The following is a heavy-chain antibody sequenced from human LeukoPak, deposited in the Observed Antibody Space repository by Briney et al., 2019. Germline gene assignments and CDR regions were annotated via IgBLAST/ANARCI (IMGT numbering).Heavy chain of an antibody. D-gene: IGHD6-13*01. CDR3: AKATSPVHSRNWFDS. Sequence: GGSLRLSCAASGFTFSSDAMSWVRQAPGKGLEWVSCISGSGTNRDSADSVTGRFTISRESSKNTKKVQMNMLSAEATAASVCAKATSPVHSRNWFDSWGQGTLVTVSS. CDR1: GFTFSSDA. V-gene: IGHV3-23*01. J-gene: IGHJ5*01. CDR2: ISGSGTNR.